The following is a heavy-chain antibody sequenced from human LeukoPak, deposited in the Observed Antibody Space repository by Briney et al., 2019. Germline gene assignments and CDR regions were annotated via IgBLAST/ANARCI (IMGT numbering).Heavy chain of an antibody. CDR3: AGYGSGRNAFDI. CDR2: IYYSGST. D-gene: IGHD3-10*01. J-gene: IGHJ3*02. V-gene: IGHV4-59*01. Sequence: SATLSLTCTVSGGSISSYYWSWIRQPPGKGLEWIGYIYYSGSTNYNPSLKSRVTISVDTSKNQFSLKLSSVTAADTAVYYCAGYGSGRNAFDIWGQGTMVTVSS. CDR1: GGSISSYY.